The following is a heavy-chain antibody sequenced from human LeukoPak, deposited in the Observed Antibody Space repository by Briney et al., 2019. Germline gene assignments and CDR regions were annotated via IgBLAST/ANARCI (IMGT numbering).Heavy chain of an antibody. V-gene: IGHV4-61*02. CDR1: GGSISSGSYY. J-gene: IGHJ4*02. CDR3: ARHADDWSSDY. CDR2: IYTSGST. D-gene: IGHD2-2*01. Sequence: SETLSLTCTVSGGSISSGSYYWSWIRQPAGKGLEWIGRIYTSGSTNYNPSLKSRVTISVDTSKNQFSLKLSSVTAADTAVYYCARHADDWSSDYWGQGTLVTVSS.